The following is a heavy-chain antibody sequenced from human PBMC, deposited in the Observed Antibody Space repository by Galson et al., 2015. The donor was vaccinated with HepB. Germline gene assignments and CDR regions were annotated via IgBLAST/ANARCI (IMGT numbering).Heavy chain of an antibody. CDR2: ISTGGTT. CDR3: AKDLSGSSSPGGAY. D-gene: IGHD2-15*01. CDR1: GFTVNSKY. V-gene: IGHV3-66*01. Sequence: SLRLSCAASGFTVNSKYMSWVRQAPGKGLEWVSVISTGGTTYYADSVKGRFTISRDISNNALFLQMNSLRVEDTAVYYCAKDLSGSSSPGGAYWGQGTLVTVSS. J-gene: IGHJ4*02.